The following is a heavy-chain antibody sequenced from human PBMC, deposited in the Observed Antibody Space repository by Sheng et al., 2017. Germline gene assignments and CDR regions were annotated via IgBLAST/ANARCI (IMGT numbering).Heavy chain of an antibody. CDR1: GFTFSSYG. D-gene: IGHD2-8*01. CDR2: IWYDGSNK. J-gene: IGHJ4*02. V-gene: IGHV3-33*01. Sequence: QVQLVESGGGVVQPGRSLRLSCAASGFTFSSYGMHWVRQAPGKGLEWVAVIWYDGSNKYYADSVKGRFTISRDNSKNTLYLQMNSLRAEDTAVYYCARAPYCTNGVCYSYFDYWGQGT. CDR3: ARAPYCTNGVCYSYFDY.